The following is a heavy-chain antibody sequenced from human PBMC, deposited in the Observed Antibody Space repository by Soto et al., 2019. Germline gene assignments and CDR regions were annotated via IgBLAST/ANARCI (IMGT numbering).Heavy chain of an antibody. CDR3: TKAFERYCSGGSCYFDY. V-gene: IGHV3-9*01. CDR2: ISWNSGSI. Sequence: EVQLVESGGGLVQPGRSLRLSCAASGFTFDDYAMHWVRQAPGKGLEWVSGISWNSGSIGYADSVKGRFTISRDNAKNSLYLQMNSLRAEDTALYYCTKAFERYCSGGSCYFDYWGQGTLVTVSS. D-gene: IGHD2-15*01. J-gene: IGHJ4*02. CDR1: GFTFDDYA.